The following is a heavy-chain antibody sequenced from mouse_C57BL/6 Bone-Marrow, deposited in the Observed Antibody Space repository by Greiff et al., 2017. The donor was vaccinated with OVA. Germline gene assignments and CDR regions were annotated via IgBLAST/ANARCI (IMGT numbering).Heavy chain of an antibody. V-gene: IGHV3-1*01. CDR2: ISYSGST. CDR1: GYSITSGYD. J-gene: IGHJ4*01. CDR3: ARAYYGSSFYYYAMDY. D-gene: IGHD1-1*01. Sequence: EVHLVESGPGMVKPSQSLSLTCTVTGYSITSGYDWHWIRHFPGNKLEWMGYISYSGSTNYNPSLKSRISITHDTSKNHFFLKLNSVTTEDTATYYCARAYYGSSFYYYAMDYWGQGTSVTVSS.